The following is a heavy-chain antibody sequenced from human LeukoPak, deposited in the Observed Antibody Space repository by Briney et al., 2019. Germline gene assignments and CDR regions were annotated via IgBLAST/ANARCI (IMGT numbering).Heavy chain of an antibody. Sequence: SETLSLTCTVSGGSVSSNNYYWSWIRHPPGKGLEYIGYIYYSGTTKYNPSLKSRVTISVDTSKNQFSLKLRSVTAADTAVYYCARATPLYSSDWYVNWFDPWGQGTLVTVSS. V-gene: IGHV4-61*01. CDR3: ARATPLYSSDWYVNWFDP. CDR1: GGSVSSNNYY. D-gene: IGHD6-19*01. CDR2: IYYSGTT. J-gene: IGHJ5*02.